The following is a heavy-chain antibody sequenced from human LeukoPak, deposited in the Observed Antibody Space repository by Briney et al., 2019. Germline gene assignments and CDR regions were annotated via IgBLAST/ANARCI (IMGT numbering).Heavy chain of an antibody. D-gene: IGHD2-2*01. V-gene: IGHV4-34*01. J-gene: IGHJ4*02. CDR1: GGSFSGYY. CDR3: ARGLVLRDIVVVPAAMPAKNIAAAGNDY. Sequence: SETLSLTCAVYGGSFSGYYWSWIRQPPGKGLEWIGVINHSGSTNYNPSLKSRVTISVDTSKNQFSLKLSSVTAADTAAYYCARGLVLRDIVVVPAAMPAKNIAAAGNDYWGQGTLVTVSS. CDR2: INHSGST.